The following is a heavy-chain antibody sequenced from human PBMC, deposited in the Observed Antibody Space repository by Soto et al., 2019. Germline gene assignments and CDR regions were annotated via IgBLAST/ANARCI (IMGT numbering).Heavy chain of an antibody. CDR2: INHSGST. J-gene: IGHJ4*02. Sequence: PSETLSLTCAVYGGSFSGYYWSWIRQPPGKGLEWIGEINHSGSTNYNPSLKSRVTISVDTSKNQFSLKLSSVTAADTAVYYCARGRRPGRGITYYYDSSGSYSFDYWGQGTLVTVSS. D-gene: IGHD3-22*01. CDR3: ARGRRPGRGITYYYDSSGSYSFDY. CDR1: GGSFSGYY. V-gene: IGHV4-34*01.